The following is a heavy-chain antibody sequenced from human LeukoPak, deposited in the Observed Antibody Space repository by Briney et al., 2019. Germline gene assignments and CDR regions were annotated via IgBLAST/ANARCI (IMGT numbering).Heavy chain of an antibody. CDR1: GYSISSGYY. CDR3: ARVGGFGGAY. V-gene: IGHV4-38-2*02. CDR2: IYHSGST. Sequence: TSETLSLTCTVSGYSISSGYYWGWMRQPPGKGLEWIGSIYHSGSTYYNPSLKSRVTISVDTSKNQFSLKLSSVTAADTAVYYCARVGGFGGAYWGQGTLVTVSS. D-gene: IGHD3-10*01. J-gene: IGHJ4*02.